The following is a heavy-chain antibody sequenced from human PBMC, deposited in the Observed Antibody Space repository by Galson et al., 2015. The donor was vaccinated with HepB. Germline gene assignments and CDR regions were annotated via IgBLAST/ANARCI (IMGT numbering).Heavy chain of an antibody. Sequence: SLRLSCAVSGFSVDSRAMSWVRQAPGKSLEWLSSISNNAGKTYYAGSVRGRCTISRDESTNSVFLQMDSLRADDTAVYYCAKDHPSSGWPAFDYWSQGALVIVSS. CDR2: ISNNAGKT. V-gene: IGHV3-23*01. D-gene: IGHD6-19*01. J-gene: IGHJ4*02. CDR1: GFSVDSRA. CDR3: AKDHPSSGWPAFDY.